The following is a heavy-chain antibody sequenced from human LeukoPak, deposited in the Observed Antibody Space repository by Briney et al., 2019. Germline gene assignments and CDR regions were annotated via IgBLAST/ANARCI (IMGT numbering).Heavy chain of an antibody. CDR3: ARGYSGYDWADY. CDR1: GGTFSSYA. D-gene: IGHD5-12*01. Sequence: SVKVSCKASGGTFSSYAISWVRQAPGQGLEWMGGIIPIFGTANYAQKFQGRVTITADESTSTAYMELSSLRSEDTAVYYCARGYSGYDWADYWGQGTLVTASS. V-gene: IGHV1-69*13. J-gene: IGHJ4*02. CDR2: IIPIFGTA.